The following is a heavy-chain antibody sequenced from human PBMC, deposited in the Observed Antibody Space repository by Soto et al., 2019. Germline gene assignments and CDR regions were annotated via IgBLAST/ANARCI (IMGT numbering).Heavy chain of an antibody. CDR2: IKSTAYGGTI. CDR3: TSHDATEQNHQPC. J-gene: IGHJ4*02. Sequence: EAQLVESGGGLVKPGGSLRLSCAASGLSFSVAWMKWVRQAPGKGLEWVGRIKSTAYGGTIDYTTPVKGRFTISIDDSTSTMYLQMNSLEIEDKGVYYCTSHDATEQNHQPCCGQGTLVTVSS. CDR1: GLSFSVAW. D-gene: IGHD3-3*01. V-gene: IGHV3-15*07.